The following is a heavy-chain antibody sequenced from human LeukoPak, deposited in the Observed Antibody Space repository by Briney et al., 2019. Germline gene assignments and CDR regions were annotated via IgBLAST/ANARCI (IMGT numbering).Heavy chain of an antibody. CDR3: AKEGPPSSGWPFDY. CDR1: GFTLSDSY. J-gene: IGHJ4*02. V-gene: IGHV3-11*05. D-gene: IGHD6-19*01. CDR2: ILMSTNYT. Sequence: GGSLRLSCGASGFTLSDSYMSWIRQAPGKGLEWVSYILMSTNYTSYAASVKGRFTISRDNAKNSLYLQVNSLRAEDTALYYCAKEGPPSSGWPFDYWGQGTLVTVSS.